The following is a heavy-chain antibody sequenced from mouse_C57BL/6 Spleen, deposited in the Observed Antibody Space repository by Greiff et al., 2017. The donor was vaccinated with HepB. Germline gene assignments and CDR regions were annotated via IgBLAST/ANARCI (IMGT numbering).Heavy chain of an antibody. Sequence: EVKLMESEGGLVQPGSSMKLSCTASGFTFSDYYMAWVRQVPEKGLEWVANINYDGSSTYYLDSLKSRFIISRDNAKNILYLQMSSLKSEDTATYYCARGDYGYDERVGAMDYGGQETSVTVSS. J-gene: IGHJ4*01. CDR3: ARGDYGYDERVGAMDY. D-gene: IGHD2-2*01. CDR2: INYDGSST. V-gene: IGHV5-16*01. CDR1: GFTFSDYY.